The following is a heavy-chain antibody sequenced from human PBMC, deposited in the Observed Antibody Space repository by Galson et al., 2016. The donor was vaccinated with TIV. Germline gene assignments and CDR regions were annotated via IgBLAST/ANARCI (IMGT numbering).Heavy chain of an antibody. J-gene: IGHJ3*02. V-gene: IGHV6-1*01. CDR2: TYYRSKWYS. CDR3: VREREVSSSGWFGNFFAFDI. D-gene: IGHD6-19*01. CDR1: GDSVSSNRTA. Sequence: CAISGDSVSSNRTAWNWIRQSPARGLEWLGRTYYRSKWYSNYEVSLKSRININSDTSKNQFSLQLNSVSPADTAVYYCVREREVSSSGWFGNFFAFDIWDLGTLVTVSS.